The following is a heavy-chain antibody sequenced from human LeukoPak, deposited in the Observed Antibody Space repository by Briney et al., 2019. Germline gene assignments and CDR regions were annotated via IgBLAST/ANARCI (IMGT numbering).Heavy chain of an antibody. V-gene: IGHV3-23*01. D-gene: IGHD3-9*01. CDR2: ISGSGGST. CDR3: AKDRSRYDILTGYYLGYAFDI. CDR1: GFTFSSYA. J-gene: IGHJ3*02. Sequence: GGSLRPSCAASGFTFSSYAMSWVRQAPGKGLEWVSAISGSGGSTYYADSVKGRFTISRDNSKNTLYLQMNSLRAEDTAVYYCAKDRSRYDILTGYYLGYAFDIWGQGTMVTVSS.